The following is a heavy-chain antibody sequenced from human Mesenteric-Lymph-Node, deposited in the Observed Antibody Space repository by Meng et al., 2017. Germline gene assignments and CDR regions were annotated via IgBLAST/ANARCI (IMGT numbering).Heavy chain of an antibody. CDR3: ARELTTVTTRNWFDP. Sequence: ASVKVSCKASGYTFTGYYMHWVRQAPGQGLEWMGWINPNSGGTNYAQKFQGRVTMTRDTSISTAYMELSSVTAADTAVYYCARELTTVTTRNWFDPWGQGTLVTVSS. CDR1: GYTFTGYY. J-gene: IGHJ5*02. D-gene: IGHD4-17*01. CDR2: INPNSGGT. V-gene: IGHV1-2*02.